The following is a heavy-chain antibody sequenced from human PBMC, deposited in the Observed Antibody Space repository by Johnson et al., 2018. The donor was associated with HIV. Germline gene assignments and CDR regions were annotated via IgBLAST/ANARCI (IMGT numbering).Heavy chain of an antibody. J-gene: IGHJ3*02. Sequence: QVQLVESGGGLVKPGGSLRLSCAASGFTFSSYAMNWVRQAPGKGLEWVAIISYDGSNKYYADSVKGRFTISRDNSKNSLYLQMNSLRAEDTAVYYCARACRDGYTCDAFDIWGQGTMVTVSS. CDR1: GFTFSSYA. CDR2: ISYDGSNK. D-gene: IGHD5-24*01. V-gene: IGHV3-30*04. CDR3: ARACRDGYTCDAFDI.